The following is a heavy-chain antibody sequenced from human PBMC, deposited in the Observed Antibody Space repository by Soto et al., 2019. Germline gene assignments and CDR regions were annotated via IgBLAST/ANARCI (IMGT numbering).Heavy chain of an antibody. CDR2: IYYSGST. CDR3: ARFNWNYVRDYYYGMDV. Sequence: ETLSLTCTVSGGSISSYYWSWIRQPPGKGLEWIGYIYYSGSTNYNPSLKSRVTISVDTSKNQFSLKLSSVTAADTAVYYCARFNWNYVRDYYYGMDVWGQGTTVTVSS. V-gene: IGHV4-59*01. D-gene: IGHD1-7*01. J-gene: IGHJ6*02. CDR1: GGSISSYY.